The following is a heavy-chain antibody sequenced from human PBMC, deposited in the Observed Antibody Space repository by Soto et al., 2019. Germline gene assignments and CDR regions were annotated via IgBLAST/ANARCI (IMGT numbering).Heavy chain of an antibody. D-gene: IGHD6-6*01. J-gene: IGHJ6*02. Sequence: PSEXLSLTCTVSGGSISSGGYYWTWIRQHPGKGLEWIGYNYYSGITYYNPSLKSRVTISLDTSKNQFSLKLSSVTAADTAVYYCARGSSIAGLYYGMDVWGQGTTVTVSS. CDR3: ARGSSIAGLYYGMDV. V-gene: IGHV4-31*03. CDR1: GGSISSGGYY. CDR2: NYYSGIT.